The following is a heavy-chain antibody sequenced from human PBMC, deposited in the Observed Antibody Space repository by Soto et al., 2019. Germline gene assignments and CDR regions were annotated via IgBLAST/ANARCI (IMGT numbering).Heavy chain of an antibody. CDR1: GYTFTSYA. V-gene: IGHV1-3*05. Sequence: QVQLVQSGAEEKKPGASVKVSCKASGYTFTSYAMHWVRQAPGQRLEWMGWINACNGNTKYSQKFQGRVTITRDTSSTTAYMELSSLRSEDTAVYYCARSAGIALADYWGQGTLVTVSS. J-gene: IGHJ4*02. CDR2: INACNGNT. CDR3: ARSAGIALADY. D-gene: IGHD6-19*01.